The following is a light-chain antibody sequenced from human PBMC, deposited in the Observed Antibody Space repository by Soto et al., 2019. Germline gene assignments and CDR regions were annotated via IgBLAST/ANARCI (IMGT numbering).Light chain of an antibody. V-gene: IGKV3D-20*02. J-gene: IGKJ1*01. Sequence: EIVLTQSPGTLSLSPGERATLSCRASQTVMHNFLAWYQQKPGQAPRLLIFDASNRATGIPDRFIGSGSGTDFTLPISRLGPKVFAVYYCHQCPHPPRPFAQGPKVKI. CDR1: QTVMHNF. CDR2: DAS. CDR3: HQCPHPPRP.